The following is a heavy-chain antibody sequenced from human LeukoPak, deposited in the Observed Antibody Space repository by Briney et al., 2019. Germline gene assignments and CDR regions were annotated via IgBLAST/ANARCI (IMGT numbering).Heavy chain of an antibody. J-gene: IGHJ4*02. CDR3: VRDLGGRSGH. V-gene: IGHV3-74*01. CDR1: GFSFSSYW. CDR2: INSGGSGT. Sequence: GGSLRLSCAASGFSFSSYWMHWVRQTPGKGLVWVSRINSGGSGTSYADSVKGRFTISRDNTKNTLYLQMHSLRAEDTAVYYCVRDLGGRSGHWGQGTLVTVSS. D-gene: IGHD1-26*01.